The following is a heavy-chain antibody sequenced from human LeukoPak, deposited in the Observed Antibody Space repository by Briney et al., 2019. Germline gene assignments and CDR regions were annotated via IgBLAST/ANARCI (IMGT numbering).Heavy chain of an antibody. D-gene: IGHD4-17*01. CDR3: AREPASFDDYGDFDY. CDR1: GGTFSSYA. Sequence: SVKVSCKASGGTFSSYAISWVRQAPGQGLEWMGGIIPIFGTANYAQKFQGRVTITTDESTSTAYMELSSLRSEDTAVYYCAREPASFDDYGDFDYWGQGTLVTVSS. V-gene: IGHV1-69*05. CDR2: IIPIFGTA. J-gene: IGHJ4*02.